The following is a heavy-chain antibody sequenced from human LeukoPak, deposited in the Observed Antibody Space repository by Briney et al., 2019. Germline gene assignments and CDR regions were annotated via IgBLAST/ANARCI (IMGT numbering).Heavy chain of an antibody. V-gene: IGHV3-48*03. Sequence: SGGSLRLSCAASGFTFSTYELTWVRQAPGKGLEWISYISSSGRTVYYADSVKGRFIISRDNAKNSLYLQMNSLRAEDTAVYYCARAWYWAYFDYWGQGTLVTVSS. D-gene: IGHD2-8*02. J-gene: IGHJ4*02. CDR2: ISSSGRTV. CDR1: GFTFSTYE. CDR3: ARAWYWAYFDY.